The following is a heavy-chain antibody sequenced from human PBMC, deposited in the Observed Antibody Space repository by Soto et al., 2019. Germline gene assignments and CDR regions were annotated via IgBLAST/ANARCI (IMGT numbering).Heavy chain of an antibody. J-gene: IGHJ4*02. Sequence: QVQLVQSGSEVKKPGSSVRVSCKTSGGSFSIYTFSWVRQAPGQGLEWMGRVLPFLDLTTYSQKFQGRVTITADKSTATAYLDLDNLTSEDTAIYYCATDRATSNWPNFDSWGQGTLVTVSS. CDR3: ATDRATSNWPNFDS. V-gene: IGHV1-69*02. CDR2: VLPFLDLT. CDR1: GGSFSIYT. D-gene: IGHD6-13*01.